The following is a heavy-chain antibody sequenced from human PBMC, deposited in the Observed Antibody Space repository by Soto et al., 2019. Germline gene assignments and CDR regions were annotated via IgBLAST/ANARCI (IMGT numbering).Heavy chain of an antibody. D-gene: IGHD2-21*02. Sequence: QVQLVESGGGVVQPGRSLRLSCAASGFTFSSYGMHWVRQAPGKGLEWVAVISYDGSNKYYADSVKGRFTISRDNSKNTLYLQVNSLRADDRAVYYCAKERAYCGGDCYPFDPWCRGSRVTVSS. CDR2: ISYDGSNK. J-gene: IGHJ5*02. CDR3: AKERAYCGGDCYPFDP. CDR1: GFTFSSYG. V-gene: IGHV3-30*18.